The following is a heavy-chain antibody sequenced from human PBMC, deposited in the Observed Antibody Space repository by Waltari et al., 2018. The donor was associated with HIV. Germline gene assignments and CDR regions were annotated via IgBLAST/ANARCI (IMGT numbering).Heavy chain of an antibody. CDR1: GGSIRTNNYY. J-gene: IGHJ6*02. CDR2: IYSDGST. V-gene: IGHV4-39*07. D-gene: IGHD3-10*01. CDR3: ARERGGYYGSGTYPGGAMNV. Sequence: QLHLLESGPGLVKPSETLSLTCSVSGGSIRTNNYYWAWIRQSPGKGLEWIGTIYSDGSTYYNPSLESRVTISVDTSKSQFSLRLTSVTAADTAVYFCARERGGYYGSGTYPGGAMNVWGQGTTVIVSS.